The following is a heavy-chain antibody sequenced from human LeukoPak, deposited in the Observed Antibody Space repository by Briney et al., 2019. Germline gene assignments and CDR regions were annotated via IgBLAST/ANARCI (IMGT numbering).Heavy chain of an antibody. CDR1: GFTLNNYW. D-gene: IGHD6-13*01. J-gene: IGHJ6*03. CDR2: TNTHGTSA. CDR3: LAGYYYYYMDV. V-gene: IGHV3-74*01. Sequence: GGSLRLSCAASGFTLNNYWMHWVRQAPGKGLLWVARTNTHGTSANYADSVKGRFIISRDNANNTLYLQMNGLRDEDTGVYYALAGYYYYYMDVWGKGTTVTVSS.